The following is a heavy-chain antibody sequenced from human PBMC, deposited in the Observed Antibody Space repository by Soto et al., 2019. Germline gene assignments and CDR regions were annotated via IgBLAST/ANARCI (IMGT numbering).Heavy chain of an antibody. CDR2: IYHSGST. V-gene: IGHV4-4*02. CDR3: ARAVDGAMDRGDYFDY. Sequence: SDTLSLTCAASGGTISSSNWCSWVHQPPGKGLEWIGEIYHSGSTNYNPSLKSRVTISVDKSKNQFSLKLSSVTAADTAVYYCARAVDGAMDRGDYFDYWGQGTLVTVSS. CDR1: GGTISSSNW. D-gene: IGHD5-18*01. J-gene: IGHJ4*02.